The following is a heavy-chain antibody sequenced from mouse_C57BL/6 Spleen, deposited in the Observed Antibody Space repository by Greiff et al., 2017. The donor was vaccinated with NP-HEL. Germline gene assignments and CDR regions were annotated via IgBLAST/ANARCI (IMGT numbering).Heavy chain of an antibody. CDR3: ARGRSLTGTFDY. J-gene: IGHJ2*01. D-gene: IGHD4-1*01. V-gene: IGHV1-80*01. CDR1: GYAFSSYW. Sequence: QVQLQQSGAELVKPGASVKISCKASGYAFSSYWMNWVKQRPGKGLEWIGQIYPGDGDTNYNGKFKGKATLTADKSSSTAYMQLSSLTSEDSAVYFCARGRSLTGTFDYWGQGTTLTVSS. CDR2: IYPGDGDT.